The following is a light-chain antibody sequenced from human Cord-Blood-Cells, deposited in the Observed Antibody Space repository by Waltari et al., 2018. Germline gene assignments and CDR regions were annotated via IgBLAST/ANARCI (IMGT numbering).Light chain of an antibody. CDR2: GAS. V-gene: IGKV3-20*01. CDR1: QSVSSSY. CDR3: QQYGSSPYS. Sequence: EFVLTQSQGTLPLSPGERSTFSCRASQSVSSSYLAWYQQKPGQAPRLLIYGASSRATGIPDRFSGSGSGTDFTLTISRLEPEDFAVYYCQQYGSSPYSFGQGTKLEIK. J-gene: IGKJ2*03.